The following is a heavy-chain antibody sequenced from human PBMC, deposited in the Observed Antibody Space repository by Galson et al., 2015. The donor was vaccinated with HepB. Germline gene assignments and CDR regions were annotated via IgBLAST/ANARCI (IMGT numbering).Heavy chain of an antibody. CDR1: GFTFSSYA. Sequence: SLRLSCAASGFTFSSYAMHWVRQAPGKGLEWVAVISYDGSNKYYADSVKGRFTITRDNSKNTLYLQMNSLRAEDTAVYYWARARPNYYDSSGYYSTYYFDYWGQGTLVTVSS. CDR2: ISYDGSNK. J-gene: IGHJ4*02. D-gene: IGHD3-22*01. CDR3: ARARPNYYDSSGYYSTYYFDY. V-gene: IGHV3-30-3*01.